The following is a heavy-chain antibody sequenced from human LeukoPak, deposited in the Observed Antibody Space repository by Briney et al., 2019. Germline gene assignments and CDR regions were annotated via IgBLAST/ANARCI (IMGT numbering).Heavy chain of an antibody. Sequence: ASVKVSCKASGGTFSSYAISWVRQAPGQGLEWMGWINPNSGGTNYAQKFQGRVTMTRDTSISTAYMELSRLRSDDTAVYYCAREKRYSGSYYIYYGMDVWGQGTTVTVSS. CDR1: GGTFSSYA. CDR3: AREKRYSGSYYIYYGMDV. CDR2: INPNSGGT. J-gene: IGHJ6*02. V-gene: IGHV1-2*02. D-gene: IGHD1-26*01.